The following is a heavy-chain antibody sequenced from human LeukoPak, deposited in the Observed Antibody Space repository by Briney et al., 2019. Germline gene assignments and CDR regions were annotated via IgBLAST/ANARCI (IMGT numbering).Heavy chain of an antibody. CDR1: GFTFSSYE. D-gene: IGHD1-20*01. CDR3: ASGHNFLDY. CDR2: ISGTGISI. Sequence: PGGSLRLSCAASGFTFSSYEMNWVRQAPGKGLEWVSFISGTGISIYYADSVKGRFTISRDNAKNSLYLQMNSLRAEDTAVYYCASGHNFLDYWGQGTPVTVSS. V-gene: IGHV3-48*03. J-gene: IGHJ4*02.